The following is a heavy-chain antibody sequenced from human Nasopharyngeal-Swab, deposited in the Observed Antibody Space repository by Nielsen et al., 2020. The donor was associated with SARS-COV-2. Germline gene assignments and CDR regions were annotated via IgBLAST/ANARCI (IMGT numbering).Heavy chain of an antibody. CDR2: ISYDGSNK. D-gene: IGHD3-10*01. V-gene: IGHV3-30*18. CDR1: GFTFSSYG. Sequence: LKISCAASGFTFSSYGMHWVRQAPGKGLEWVAVISYDGSNKYYADSVKGRFTISRDNSKNTLYLQMNSLRAEDTAVYYCAKDLQWFGELLPDYFDYWGQGTLVTVSS. J-gene: IGHJ4*02. CDR3: AKDLQWFGELLPDYFDY.